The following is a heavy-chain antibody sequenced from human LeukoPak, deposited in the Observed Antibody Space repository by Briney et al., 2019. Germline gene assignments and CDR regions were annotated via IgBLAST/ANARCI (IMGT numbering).Heavy chain of an antibody. J-gene: IGHJ4*02. CDR3: VGCSSTSCYDY. CDR1: GFTFSSYA. D-gene: IGHD2-2*01. V-gene: IGHV3-64D*06. Sequence: GGSLRLSCSASGFTFSSYAMHWVRQAPGKGLEYVSAISSNGGSTYYADSVKGRFTISRDNSKNTLYLQMSSLRAEDTAVYYRVGCSSTSCYDYWGQGTLVTVSS. CDR2: ISSNGGST.